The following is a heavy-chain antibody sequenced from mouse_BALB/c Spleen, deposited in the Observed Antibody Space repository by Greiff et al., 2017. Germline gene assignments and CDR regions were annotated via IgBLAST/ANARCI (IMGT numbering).Heavy chain of an antibody. CDR2: ILPGSGST. J-gene: IGHJ4*01. CDR3: ARIRRGYAMDY. CDR1: GYTFSSYW. Sequence: QVQLKQSGAELMKPGASVKISCKATGYTFSSYWIEWVKQRPGHGLEWIGEILPGSGSTNYNEKFKGKATFTADTSSNTAYMQLSSLTSEDSAVYYCARIRRGYAMDYWGQGTSVTVSS. V-gene: IGHV1-9*01.